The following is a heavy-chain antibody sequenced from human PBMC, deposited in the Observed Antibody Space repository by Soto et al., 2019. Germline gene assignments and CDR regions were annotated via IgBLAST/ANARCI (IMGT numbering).Heavy chain of an antibody. CDR1: GYSFTSNW. CDR2: IFPADSDT. J-gene: IGHJ6*02. D-gene: IGHD3-16*01. V-gene: IGHV5-51*01. CDR3: ARGGKSSYAVDV. Sequence: PGESLKISCQHSGYSFTSNWIGWVRQMPGKGLEWMGIIFPADSDTRYSPSFQGQVTISADKSISTAYLQWSSLKASDTAIYYCARGGKSSYAVDVWGQGTTVTVSS.